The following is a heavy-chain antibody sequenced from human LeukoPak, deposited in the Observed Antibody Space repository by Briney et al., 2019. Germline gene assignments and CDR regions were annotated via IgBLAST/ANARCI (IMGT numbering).Heavy chain of an antibody. CDR2: IYPGDSDT. J-gene: IGHJ5*02. CDR1: GYSFASYW. D-gene: IGHD1-1*01. Sequence: GESLKISCEGSGYSFASYWIGWVRQMPGKGLEWMGIIYPGDSDTRYSPSFQGQVTISADKSIATAYLQWSSLKASDTAMYYCATVGTTGTRWFDPWGQGTLVTVSS. CDR3: ATVGTTGTRWFDP. V-gene: IGHV5-51*01.